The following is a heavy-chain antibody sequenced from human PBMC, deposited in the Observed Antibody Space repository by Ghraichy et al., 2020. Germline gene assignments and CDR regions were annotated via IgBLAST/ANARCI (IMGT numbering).Heavy chain of an antibody. CDR3: TTDKGSISGFDP. V-gene: IGHV3-15*05. D-gene: IGHD3-10*01. Sequence: GGSLRLSCAASEFTLSNAWMSWVRQAPGKGLEWVGRIKSQSDGGTTDYAAPVKGRFTISRDDSENKLYLQINSLKIEDTAVYYCTTDKGSISGFDPWGQGTLVTVSS. J-gene: IGHJ5*02. CDR1: EFTLSNAW. CDR2: IKSQSDGGTT.